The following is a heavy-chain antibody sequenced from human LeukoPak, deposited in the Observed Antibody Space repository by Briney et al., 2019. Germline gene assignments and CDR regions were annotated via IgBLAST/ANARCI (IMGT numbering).Heavy chain of an antibody. CDR2: IIPILGIA. CDR1: GGTFSSYT. D-gene: IGHD6-6*01. V-gene: IGHV1-69*02. CDR3: ARANSSNGSYFDY. J-gene: IGHJ4*02. Sequence: SVKVSCKASGGTFSSYTVSWVRQAPGQGLEWMGRIIPILGIANYAQKFQGRVTITADKSTSTAYMELSSLRSEDTAVYYCARANSSNGSYFDYWGQGTLVTVSS.